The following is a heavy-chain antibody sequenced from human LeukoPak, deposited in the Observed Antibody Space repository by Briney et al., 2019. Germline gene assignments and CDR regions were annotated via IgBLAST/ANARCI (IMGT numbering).Heavy chain of an antibody. V-gene: IGHV4-59*12. CDR2: IYYSGST. CDR3: ARVRGSSSAFDI. Sequence: SETLSLTCTVSGGSISSYYWSWIRQPPGKGLEWIGYIYYSGSTNYNPSLKSRVTISVDTSKNQFSLKPSSVTAADTAVYYCARVRGSSSAFDIWGQGTMVTVSS. D-gene: IGHD3-10*01. CDR1: GGSISSYY. J-gene: IGHJ3*02.